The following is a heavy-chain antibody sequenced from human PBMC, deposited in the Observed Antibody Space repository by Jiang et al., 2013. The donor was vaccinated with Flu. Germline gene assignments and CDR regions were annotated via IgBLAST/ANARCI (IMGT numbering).Heavy chain of an antibody. CDR3: ARDDKSLVRLDAFDI. D-gene: IGHD3-10*02. J-gene: IGHJ3*02. Sequence: PGLVKPSQTLSLTCTVSGGSISSGSYYWSWIRQPAGKGLEWIGRIYTSGSTNYNPSLKSRVTISVDTSKNQFSLKLSSVTAADTAVYYCARDDKSLVRLDAFDIWGQGTMVTVSS. CDR2: IYTSGST. CDR1: GGSISSGSYY. V-gene: IGHV4-61*02.